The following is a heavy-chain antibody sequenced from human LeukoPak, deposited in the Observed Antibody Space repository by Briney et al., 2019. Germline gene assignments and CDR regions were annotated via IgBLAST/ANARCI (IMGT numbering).Heavy chain of an antibody. CDR3: ASLSGSYLRVAYYFDY. J-gene: IGHJ4*02. CDR2: INAGNGNT. Sequence: ASVKVSCKASGYTFSSHALHWVRQAPGQRLEWMGWINAGNGNTKYSQKFEGRVTITRDTSASIAYMELSSLRSEDTAVYYCASLSGSYLRVAYYFDYWGQGTLVTVSS. V-gene: IGHV1-3*01. CDR1: GYTFSSHA. D-gene: IGHD1-26*01.